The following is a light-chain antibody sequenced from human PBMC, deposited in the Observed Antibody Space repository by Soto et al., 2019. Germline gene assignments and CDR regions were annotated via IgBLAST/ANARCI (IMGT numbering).Light chain of an antibody. CDR2: SNA. Sequence: QSVLTQPPSVSGAPGQRVTISCTGSSSNIGTGYDVHWYQQLPGTAPKLLIYSNANRPSGVPDRFSGPKSGTSASLAITGLQAEDEADYYCQSYDSSLSSYVFGTGTKVTVL. J-gene: IGLJ1*01. CDR1: SSNIGTGYD. V-gene: IGLV1-40*01. CDR3: QSYDSSLSSYV.